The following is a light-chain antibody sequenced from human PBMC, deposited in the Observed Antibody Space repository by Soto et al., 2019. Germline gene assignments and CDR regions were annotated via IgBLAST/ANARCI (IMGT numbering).Light chain of an antibody. CDR3: QQRSNWTPTLT. CDR1: QSVSSN. CDR2: DAS. J-gene: IGKJ4*01. Sequence: DIVLTQSPATLSLSPGERATLSCRASQSVSSNLAWYQHKPGQPPRLLIYDASSRATGSPARFSGSGSGTDFTLTISSLEPEDSAVYYCQQRSNWTPTLTFGGGTKVEIQ. V-gene: IGKV3-11*01.